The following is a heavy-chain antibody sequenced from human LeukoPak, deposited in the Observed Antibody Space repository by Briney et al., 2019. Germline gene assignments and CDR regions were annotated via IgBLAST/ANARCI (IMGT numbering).Heavy chain of an antibody. V-gene: IGHV3-48*01. Sequence: GGSLRLSCAASGFTFSSYSMNWVRQAPGKGLEWVSYISSSSSTIYYADSVKGRFTISRDNAKNSLYLQMNSLRAEDTAVYYCARVRPYYYDSSGYVTEFDYWGQGTLVTVSS. CDR3: ARVRPYYYDSSGYVTEFDY. CDR2: ISSSSSTI. CDR1: GFTFSSYS. J-gene: IGHJ4*02. D-gene: IGHD3-22*01.